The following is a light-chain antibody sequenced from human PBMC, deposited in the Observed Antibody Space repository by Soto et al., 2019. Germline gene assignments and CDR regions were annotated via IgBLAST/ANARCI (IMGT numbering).Light chain of an antibody. Sequence: QSALPQPASVSGSPGQSITISCTGTSSDVGGYNYVSWYQQHPGKAPKFMIYDVSNRPSGVSNRFSGSKSGNTASLTISGLQAEEEADYYCCSYTTSNTRQIVFGTGTKVTVL. CDR1: SSDVGGYNY. V-gene: IGLV2-14*01. CDR3: CSYTTSNTRQIV. CDR2: DVS. J-gene: IGLJ1*01.